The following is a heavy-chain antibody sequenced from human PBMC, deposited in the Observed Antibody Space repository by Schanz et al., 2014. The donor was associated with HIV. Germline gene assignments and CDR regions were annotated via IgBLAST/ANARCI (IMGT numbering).Heavy chain of an antibody. CDR1: GYTFFDYD. CDR3: VRAASFHFDKEGYYRNWYFDF. D-gene: IGHD1-26*01. Sequence: QVQLVQSGPEVKKPGASVRVSCETSGYTFFDYDINWVRQAPGQGLEWMGWVNPESGNTGMADKFRASLSLTRFTSTGTAYMELDSLRSEDTAIYYCVRAASFHFDKEGYYRNWYFDFWGRGTLVAVSS. J-gene: IGHJ2*01. CDR2: VNPESGNT. V-gene: IGHV1-8*02.